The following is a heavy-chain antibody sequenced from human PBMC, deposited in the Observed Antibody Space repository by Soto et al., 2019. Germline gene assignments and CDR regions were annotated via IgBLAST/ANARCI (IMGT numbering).Heavy chain of an antibody. CDR1: GFTFSSYG. D-gene: IGHD3-22*01. J-gene: IGHJ4*02. CDR2: IWYDGSNK. V-gene: IGHV3-33*01. Sequence: GGSLRLSCAASGFTFSSYGMHWVRQAPGKGLEWVAVIWYDGSNKYYADSVKGRFTISRDNSKNTLYLQMNSLRAEDTAVYYCARGREYDTSGYYFGLFDYWGQGTLVTVSS. CDR3: ARGREYDTSGYYFGLFDY.